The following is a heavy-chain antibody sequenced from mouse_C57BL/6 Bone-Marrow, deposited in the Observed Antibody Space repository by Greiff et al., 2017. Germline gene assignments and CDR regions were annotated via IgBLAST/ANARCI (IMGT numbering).Heavy chain of an antibody. Sequence: EVKVVESGGGLVKPGGSLKLSCAASGFTFSDYGMHWVRQAPEKGLEWVAYISSGSSTIYYADTVKGRFTISIDNAKNTLFLQMTSLRSEDTAMYYCARPHRLWLQEYAMDYWGQGTSVTVSS. D-gene: IGHD2-2*01. CDR3: ARPHRLWLQEYAMDY. CDR2: ISSGSSTI. CDR1: GFTFSDYG. J-gene: IGHJ4*01. V-gene: IGHV5-17*01.